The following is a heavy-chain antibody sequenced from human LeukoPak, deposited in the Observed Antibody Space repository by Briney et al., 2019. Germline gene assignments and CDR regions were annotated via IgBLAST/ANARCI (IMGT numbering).Heavy chain of an antibody. J-gene: IGHJ6*03. CDR1: GYTFTSYY. CDR2: INPSGGST. Sequence: ASVKVSCKASGYTFTSYYMHWVRQAPGQGLEWMGIINPSGGSTSYAQKFQGRVTMTRDTSISTAYMELSRLRSDDTAVYYCARGVRGVIQDYYYYMDVWGKGTTVTVSS. CDR3: ARGVRGVIQDYYYYMDV. V-gene: IGHV1-46*01. D-gene: IGHD3-10*01.